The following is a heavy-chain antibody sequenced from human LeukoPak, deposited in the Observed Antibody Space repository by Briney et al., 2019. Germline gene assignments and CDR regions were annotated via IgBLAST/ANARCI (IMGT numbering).Heavy chain of an antibody. J-gene: IGHJ3*02. CDR1: GGSISSGSYY. Sequence: SETLSLTCTVSGGSISSGSYYWSWIRQPAGKGLEWIGRIYTSGSTNYNPSLKSRVTISVDTSKNQFSLKLSSVTAADTAVYYCARVKDYGDAFDIWGQGTMVTVSS. CDR3: ARVKDYGDAFDI. V-gene: IGHV4-61*02. D-gene: IGHD4/OR15-4a*01. CDR2: IYTSGST.